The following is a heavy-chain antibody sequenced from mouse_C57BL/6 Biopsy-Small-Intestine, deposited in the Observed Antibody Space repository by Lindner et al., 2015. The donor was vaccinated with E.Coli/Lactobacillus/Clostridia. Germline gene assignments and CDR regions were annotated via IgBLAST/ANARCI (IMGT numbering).Heavy chain of an antibody. J-gene: IGHJ2*01. CDR2: INPGSGGT. D-gene: IGHD2-1*01. CDR1: GYAFTNYL. Sequence: VQLQESGAELVRPGTSVKVSCKASGYAFTNYLIEWVKQRPGQGLEWIGVINPGSGGTNYNEKFKGKATLTADKSSSTAYMQLSSLTSEDSAVYFCAKEGVYSYFDYWGQGTTLTVSS. CDR3: AKEGVYSYFDY. V-gene: IGHV1-54*01.